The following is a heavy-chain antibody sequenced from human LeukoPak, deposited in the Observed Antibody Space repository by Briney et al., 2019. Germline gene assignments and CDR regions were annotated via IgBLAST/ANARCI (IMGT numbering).Heavy chain of an antibody. Sequence: SQTLSLTCAISGDSVSSNSAAWNWIRQSPSRGLEWLGRTYYRSKWYNDYAVSLKSRITINPDTSKNQFSLQLNSVTPEDTAVYYGARESRGYSYGGLVLDYWGQGTLVTVSS. CDR1: GDSVSSNSAA. CDR2: TYYRSKWYN. CDR3: ARESRGYSYGGLVLDY. V-gene: IGHV6-1*01. J-gene: IGHJ4*02. D-gene: IGHD5-18*01.